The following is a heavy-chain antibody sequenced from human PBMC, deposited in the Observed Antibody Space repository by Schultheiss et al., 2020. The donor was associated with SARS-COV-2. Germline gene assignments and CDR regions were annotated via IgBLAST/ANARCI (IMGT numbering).Heavy chain of an antibody. D-gene: IGHD3-10*01. CDR1: GGSFSGYY. CDR2: INHSGST. J-gene: IGHJ6*02. V-gene: IGHV4-34*01. CDR3: ARDLMVRGVYYYYYGMDV. Sequence: SETLSLTCAVYGGSFSGYYWSWIRQPPGKGLEWIGEINHSGSTNYNPSLKSRVTISVDTSKNQFSLKLSSVTAADTAVYYCARDLMVRGVYYYYYGMDVWGQGTTVTVSS.